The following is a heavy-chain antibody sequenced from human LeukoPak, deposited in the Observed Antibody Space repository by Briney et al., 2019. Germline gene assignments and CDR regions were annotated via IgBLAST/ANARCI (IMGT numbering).Heavy chain of an antibody. CDR2: IYYSGST. J-gene: IGHJ4*02. D-gene: IGHD3-10*01. CDR1: GGSISSSSYY. V-gene: IGHV4-39*07. CDR3: AKDQNLGSGLEVWDY. Sequence: PLETLSLTCTVSGGSISSSSYYWGWIRQPPGKGLEWIGSIYYSGSTYYNPSLKSRVTISVDTSKNQFSLKLSSVTAADTAVYYCAKDQNLGSGLEVWDYWGQGTLVTVSS.